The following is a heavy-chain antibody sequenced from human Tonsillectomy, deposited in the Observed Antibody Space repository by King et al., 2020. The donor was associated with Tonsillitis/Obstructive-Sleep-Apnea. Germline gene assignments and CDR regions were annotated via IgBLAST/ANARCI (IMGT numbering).Heavy chain of an antibody. CDR3: AREDKYCSSTSCQSQFDY. V-gene: IGHV3-21*01. J-gene: IGHJ4*02. CDR2: ISSSSSYI. D-gene: IGHD2-2*01. CDR1: GFTFRSYS. Sequence: VQLVESGGGLVKPGGSLRLSCAASGFTFRSYSMNWVRQAPGKGLEWVSSISSSSSYIYYADSVKGRFTISRDKAKNSLYLQMNNLRAEDTAVYYCAREDKYCSSTSCQSQFDYWGQGTLVTVSS.